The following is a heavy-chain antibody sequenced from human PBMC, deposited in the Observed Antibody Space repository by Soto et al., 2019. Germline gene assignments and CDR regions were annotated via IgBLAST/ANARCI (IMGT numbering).Heavy chain of an antibody. Sequence: PSETLSLTCTVSGGSVRDGSYYWAWLRQPPGKGLEWIGHIYKSATTYYNPSFESRVAISVDTSKSQFSLNVTSVTAADTAVYFCARGRYCLTGRCFPNWFDSWGQGALVTVS. D-gene: IGHD7-27*01. V-gene: IGHV4-61*01. CDR1: GGSVRDGSYY. CDR2: IYKSATT. J-gene: IGHJ5*01. CDR3: ARGRYCLTGRCFPNWFDS.